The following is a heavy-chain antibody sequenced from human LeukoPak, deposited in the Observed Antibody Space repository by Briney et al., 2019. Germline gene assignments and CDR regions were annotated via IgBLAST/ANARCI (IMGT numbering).Heavy chain of an antibody. CDR3: ARHPVLHLLWFGELLSSWFDP. Sequence: SETLSLTCAVYGGSFSGYYWSWIRQPPGKGLEWIGEINHSGSTNYNPSLKSRVTISVDTSKNQFSLKLSSVTAADTAVYYCARHPVLHLLWFGELLSSWFDPWGQGTLVTVSS. CDR1: GGSFSGYY. D-gene: IGHD3-10*01. V-gene: IGHV4-34*01. CDR2: INHSGST. J-gene: IGHJ5*02.